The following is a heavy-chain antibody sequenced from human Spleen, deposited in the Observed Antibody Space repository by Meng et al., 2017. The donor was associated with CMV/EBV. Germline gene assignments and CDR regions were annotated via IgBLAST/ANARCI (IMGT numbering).Heavy chain of an antibody. Sequence: SETLSLTCTVSGGSISSSSYYWGWIRQPPGKGLEWIGSIYYSGSTYYNPSLKSRVTISVDTSKNQFSLKLSSVTAADTAVYYCAREFRDSSGWPYYYYGMDVWGQGTTVTVSS. CDR1: GGSISSSSYY. J-gene: IGHJ6*02. D-gene: IGHD6-19*01. V-gene: IGHV4-39*07. CDR3: AREFRDSSGWPYYYYGMDV. CDR2: IYYSGST.